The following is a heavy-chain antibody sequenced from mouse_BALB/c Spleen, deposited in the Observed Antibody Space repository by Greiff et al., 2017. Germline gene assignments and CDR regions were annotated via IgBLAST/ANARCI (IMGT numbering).Heavy chain of an antibody. Sequence: EVQGVESGPGLVKPSQSLSLTCTVTGYSITSDYAWNWIRQFPGNKLEWMGYISYSGSTSYNPSLKSRISITRDTSKNQFFLQLNSVTTEDTATYYCARSQVRQFAYWGQGTLVTVSA. D-gene: IGHD2-14*01. CDR1: GYSITSDYA. J-gene: IGHJ3*01. CDR2: ISYSGST. CDR3: ARSQVRQFAY. V-gene: IGHV3-2*02.